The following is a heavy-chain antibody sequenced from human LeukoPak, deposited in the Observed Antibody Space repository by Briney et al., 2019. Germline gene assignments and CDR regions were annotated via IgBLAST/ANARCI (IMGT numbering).Heavy chain of an antibody. V-gene: IGHV3-9*01. J-gene: IGHJ3*02. CDR1: GFTFDDYA. CDR2: ISWNSGSI. D-gene: IGHD4-23*01. Sequence: PGGSLRLSCAASGFTFDDYAMHWVRQAPGKGLEWVSSISWNSGSIGYADSVKGRFTISRDNAKNSLYLQMNSLRTEDTALYYCAKDVGGPLAAFDIWGQGTMVTVSS. CDR3: AKDVGGPLAAFDI.